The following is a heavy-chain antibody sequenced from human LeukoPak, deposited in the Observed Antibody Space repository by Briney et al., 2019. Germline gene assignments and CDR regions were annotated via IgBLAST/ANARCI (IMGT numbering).Heavy chain of an antibody. D-gene: IGHD3-3*01. V-gene: IGHV4-39*02. CDR3: ARDSTDFWSGYKYYYGMDV. CDR2: IYYSGST. J-gene: IGHJ6*02. Sequence: PSETLSLTCTVSGGSISSSSYYWGWIRQPPGKGLEWIGSIYYSGSTYYNPSLKSRVTISVDTSKNQFSLKLSSVTAAGTAVYYCARDSTDFWSGYKYYYGMDVWGQGTTVTVSS. CDR1: GGSISSSSYY.